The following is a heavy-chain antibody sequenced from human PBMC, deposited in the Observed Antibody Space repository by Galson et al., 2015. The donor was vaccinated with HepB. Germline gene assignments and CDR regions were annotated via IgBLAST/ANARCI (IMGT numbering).Heavy chain of an antibody. CDR1: GYTFPNYG. CDR3: ARDTSYGDSSLFY. J-gene: IGHJ4*02. D-gene: IGHD4-17*01. Sequence: SVKVSCKASGYTFPNYGISWVRQPPGQGLEWMGWISAYNGKTNYAQRLQGRVTMTTDTYTNTVYMELRSLRSDDTAVYYCARDTSYGDSSLFYWGQGTLVAVSS. V-gene: IGHV1-18*01. CDR2: ISAYNGKT.